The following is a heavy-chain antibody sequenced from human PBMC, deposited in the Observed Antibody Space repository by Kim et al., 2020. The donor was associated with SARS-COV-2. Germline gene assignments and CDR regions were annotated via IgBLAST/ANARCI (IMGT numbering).Heavy chain of an antibody. V-gene: IGHV1-8*01. Sequence: ASVKVSCKASGYTFTSYDINWVRQATGQGLEWMGWMNPNSGNTGYAQKFQGRVTMTRNTSISTAYMELSSLRSEDTAVYYCARGNWFDIVVVPAATDDYYYYGMDVWGQGTTVTVSS. CDR3: ARGNWFDIVVVPAATDDYYYYGMDV. CDR2: MNPNSGNT. CDR1: GYTFTSYD. J-gene: IGHJ6*02. D-gene: IGHD2-2*01.